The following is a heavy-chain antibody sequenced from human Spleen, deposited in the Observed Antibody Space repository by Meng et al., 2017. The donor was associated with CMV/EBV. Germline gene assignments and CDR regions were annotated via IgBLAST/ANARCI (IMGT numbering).Heavy chain of an antibody. CDR1: GYTFTGYY. D-gene: IGHD1-26*01. J-gene: IGHJ4*02. V-gene: IGHV1-2*02. CDR3: AREPVSGDSPY. CDR2: INPNSGGT. Sequence: ASVKVSCKASGYTFTGYYMHWVRQAPGQGLEWMGWINPNSGGTNYAQKFQGRVTMTRDTSISTAYMELSRLRSDDSAMYYCAREPVSGDSPYWGQGTLVTVSS.